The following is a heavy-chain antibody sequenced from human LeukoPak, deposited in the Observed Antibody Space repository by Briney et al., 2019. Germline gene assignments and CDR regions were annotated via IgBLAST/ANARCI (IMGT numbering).Heavy chain of an antibody. J-gene: IGHJ4*02. CDR3: ARDGGDTAMVTGYFDY. V-gene: IGHV6-1*01. Sequence: SQTLSLTCAISGDSVSSNSAAWNWIRQSPSRGLEWLGRTYSRSKWYNDYAVSVKSRITINPDTSKNQFSLQLNSVTPEDTAVYYCARDGGDTAMVTGYFDYWGQGTLVTVSS. D-gene: IGHD5-18*01. CDR2: TYSRSKWYN. CDR1: GDSVSSNSAA.